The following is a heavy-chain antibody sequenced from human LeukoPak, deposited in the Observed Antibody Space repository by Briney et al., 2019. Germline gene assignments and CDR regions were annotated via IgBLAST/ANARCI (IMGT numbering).Heavy chain of an antibody. CDR2: IYHSGST. Sequence: PGGSLRLSCAASGFTFSSYSMNWVRQAPGKGLEWIGYIYHSGSTYYNPSLKSRVTISVDRSKNQFSLKLSSVTAADTAVYYCARGVAAADKYYYYYYYMDVWGKGTTVTVSS. CDR1: GFTFSSYSM. J-gene: IGHJ6*03. V-gene: IGHV4-4*02. D-gene: IGHD6-13*01. CDR3: ARGVAAADKYYYYYYYMDV.